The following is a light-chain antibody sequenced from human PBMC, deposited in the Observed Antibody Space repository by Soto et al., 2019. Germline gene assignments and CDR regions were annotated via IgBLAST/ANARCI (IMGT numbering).Light chain of an antibody. J-gene: IGKJ2*01. CDR3: QQYGSSPPYT. CDR2: GAS. V-gene: IGKV3-20*01. Sequence: EILLTQSPGILSLSPGERATLSCRASQSVSSSYLAWYQQKLGQAPRLLIYGASNRATGIPDRFSASGSGTEFTLTISRLEPEDFAVYYCQQYGSSPPYTFGQGPKLEIK. CDR1: QSVSSSY.